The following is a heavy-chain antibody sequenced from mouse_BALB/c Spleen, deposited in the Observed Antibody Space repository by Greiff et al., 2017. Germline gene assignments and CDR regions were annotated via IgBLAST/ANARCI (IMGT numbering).Heavy chain of an antibody. J-gene: IGHJ3*01. V-gene: IGHV5-17*02. CDR1: GFTFSSFG. Sequence: EVQVVESGGGLVQPGGSRKLSCAASGFTFSSFGMHWVRQAPEKGLEWVAYISSGSSTIYYADTVKGRFTISRDNPKNTLFLQMTSLRSEDTAMYYCARSWEGFAYWGQGTLVTVSA. D-gene: IGHD4-1*01. CDR3: ARSWEGFAY. CDR2: ISSGSSTI.